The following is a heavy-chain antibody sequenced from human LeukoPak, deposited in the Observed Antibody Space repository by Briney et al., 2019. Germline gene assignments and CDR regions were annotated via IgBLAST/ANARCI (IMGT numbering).Heavy chain of an antibody. V-gene: IGHV3-7*01. D-gene: IGHD6-19*01. CDR1: GFTLSSYW. CDR3: ARYDSSGWYV. Sequence: GGSLRLSCAASGFTLSSYWMSWVRQAPGKGLEWVANIKQDGSEKYYVDSVKGRFTISRDNAKNSLYLQMNSLRAEDTAVYYCARYDSSGWYVWGQGTLVTVSS. CDR2: IKQDGSEK. J-gene: IGHJ4*02.